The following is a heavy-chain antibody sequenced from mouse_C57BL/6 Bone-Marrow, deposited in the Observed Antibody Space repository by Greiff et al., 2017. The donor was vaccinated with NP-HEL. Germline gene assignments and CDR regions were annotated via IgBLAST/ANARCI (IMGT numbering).Heavy chain of an antibody. Sequence: QVQLQQPGAELVMPGASVKLSCKASGYTFTSYWMHWVKQRPGQGLEWIGEIDPSDSYTNYNQKFKGKSTLTVDKSSSTAYMQLSSLTSEDSAVCYCESENGFSYTVWGTGTTVTVSS. CDR1: GYTFTSYW. V-gene: IGHV1-69*01. D-gene: IGHD2-12*01. CDR2: IDPSDSYT. J-gene: IGHJ1*03. CDR3: ESENGFSYTV.